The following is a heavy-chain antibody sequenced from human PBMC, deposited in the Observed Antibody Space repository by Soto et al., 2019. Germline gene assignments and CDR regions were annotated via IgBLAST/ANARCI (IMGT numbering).Heavy chain of an antibody. D-gene: IGHD4-17*01. CDR3: SRTHYGDNVDL. V-gene: IGHV1-3*01. CDR2: INAGNGNT. CDR1: GYTFTNYA. J-gene: IGHJ4*02. Sequence: ASVKVSCKACGYTFTNYAMHWVRQAPGQRLEWMGWINAGNGNTKYSQKFRGRVTITRDTSASTAYMELSSLRSEDTAVYFCSRTHYGDNVDLWGQGTLVTVSS.